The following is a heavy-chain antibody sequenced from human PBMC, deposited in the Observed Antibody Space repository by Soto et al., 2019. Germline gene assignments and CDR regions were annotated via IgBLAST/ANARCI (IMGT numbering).Heavy chain of an antibody. J-gene: IGHJ6*02. D-gene: IGHD2-2*01. Sequence: QVQLVQSGDEVKKPGSSVKVSCKASGGTFSSYAISWVRQAPGQGLEWMGGIIPISGTANYAQKFQGRVTITADESTSTAYRELSSLRSEDTAVYYCARSQGSSTSLEIYYYYDYGMDVWGQGTTVTVSS. CDR1: GGTFSSYA. CDR3: ARSQGSSTSLEIYYYYDYGMDV. V-gene: IGHV1-69*01. CDR2: IIPISGTA.